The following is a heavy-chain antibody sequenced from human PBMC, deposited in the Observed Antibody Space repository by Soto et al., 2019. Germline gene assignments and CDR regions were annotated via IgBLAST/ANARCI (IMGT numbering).Heavy chain of an antibody. J-gene: IGHJ4*02. Sequence: EVQLLESGGGLVQPGGSLRLSCAASGFTFSSYAMSWVRQAPGKGLEWVSAISGSGGSTYYADSVKGRFTISRDNSKNTLYLKMNSLRAEEMAVYYCAKGRGYCSSTSCYVGSDYWGQGTLVTVSS. D-gene: IGHD2-2*01. V-gene: IGHV3-23*01. CDR2: ISGSGGST. CDR3: AKGRGYCSSTSCYVGSDY. CDR1: GFTFSSYA.